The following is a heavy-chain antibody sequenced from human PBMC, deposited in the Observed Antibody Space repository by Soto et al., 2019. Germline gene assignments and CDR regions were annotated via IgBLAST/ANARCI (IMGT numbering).Heavy chain of an antibody. Sequence: QVQLVQSGAELKKPGSSVKVSCKASGDTFNSYTISWVRQAPGQGLEWMGRIIPMLAVTTYSRKFQGRVTVTADKSTSTAYMELSSLASEDSAIYYCAARYCTDTTCFPPGAYWGQGTLVAVSS. D-gene: IGHD2-8*02. CDR2: IIPMLAVT. J-gene: IGHJ4*02. CDR1: GDTFNSYT. CDR3: AARYCTDTTCFPPGAY. V-gene: IGHV1-69*02.